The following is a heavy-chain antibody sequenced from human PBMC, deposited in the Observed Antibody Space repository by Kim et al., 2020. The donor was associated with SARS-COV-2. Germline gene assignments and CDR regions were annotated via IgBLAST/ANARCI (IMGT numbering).Heavy chain of an antibody. CDR1: GFTFNNAW. V-gene: IGHV3-15*01. CDR3: TRGYYDSGTSHNILVL. CDR2: IKSKIDGGTT. Sequence: GGSLRLSCSASGFTFNNAWMSWVRQAPGKGLEWVGRIKSKIDGGTTDYSAPVKGRFTISRDDSKNTLYLQMNSLKTEDTAVYYCTRGYYDSGTSHNILVLWGQGTLVTVSS. D-gene: IGHD3-10*01. J-gene: IGHJ4*02.